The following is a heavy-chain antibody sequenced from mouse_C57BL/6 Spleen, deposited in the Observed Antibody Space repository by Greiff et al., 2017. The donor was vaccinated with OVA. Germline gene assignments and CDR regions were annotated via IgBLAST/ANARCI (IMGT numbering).Heavy chain of an antibody. Sequence: VQLKQSGPELVKPGASVKMSCKASGYTFTDYNMHWVKQSHGKSLEGLGYLNPNNGGTSYHQKFTGKATLTVNKSSSTAYMELRSRTSEDSAVYYCARTKDWGQGTTLTVSS. CDR2: LNPNNGGT. V-gene: IGHV1-22*01. CDR3: ARTKD. J-gene: IGHJ2*01. CDR1: GYTFTDYN.